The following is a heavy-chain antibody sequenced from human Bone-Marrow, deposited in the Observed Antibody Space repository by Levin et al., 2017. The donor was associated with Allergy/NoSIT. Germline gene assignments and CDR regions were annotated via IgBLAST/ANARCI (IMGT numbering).Heavy chain of an antibody. CDR1: GFSFGSYS. CDR3: TRLITRINNRDY. J-gene: IGHJ4*02. D-gene: IGHD2/OR15-2a*01. Sequence: GGSLRLSCAASGFSFGSYSMNWVRQAPGKGLEWVAYITSRSDIIYYADSVKGRFTISRDNVKKSLFLQMNSLRAADTAVYYCTRLITRINNRDYWGQGTLVAVSS. V-gene: IGHV3-48*01. CDR2: ITSRSDII.